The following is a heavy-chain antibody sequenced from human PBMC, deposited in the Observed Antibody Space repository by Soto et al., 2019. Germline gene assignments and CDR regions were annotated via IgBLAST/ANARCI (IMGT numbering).Heavy chain of an antibody. Sequence: SETLSLTCAVYGGSFRGYYWSWIRQPPGKGLEWIGEINHSGSTNYNPSLKSRVTISVDTSKNQFSLKLSSVTAADTAVYYCARDTAGLSYWGQGTLVTVSS. CDR3: ARDTAGLSY. CDR2: INHSGST. V-gene: IGHV4-34*01. J-gene: IGHJ4*02. CDR1: GGSFRGYY. D-gene: IGHD6-13*01.